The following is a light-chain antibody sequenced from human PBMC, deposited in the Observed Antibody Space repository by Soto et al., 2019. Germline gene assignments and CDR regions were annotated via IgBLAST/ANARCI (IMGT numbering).Light chain of an antibody. Sequence: EIVLTQSPGTLSLSPGERATLSCRASQSVYKNFLAWYQQKPGQAPRLLINGASNRATGIPDRFSGSGSGTDFTLTISSLEPEDFAVYYCQQRSNWPITFGQGTRLEIK. CDR2: GAS. J-gene: IGKJ5*01. V-gene: IGKV3D-20*02. CDR3: QQRSNWPIT. CDR1: QSVYKNF.